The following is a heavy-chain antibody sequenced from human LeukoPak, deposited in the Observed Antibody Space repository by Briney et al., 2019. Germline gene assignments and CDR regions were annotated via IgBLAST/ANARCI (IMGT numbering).Heavy chain of an antibody. CDR1: GYTLTELS. V-gene: IGHV1-24*01. D-gene: IGHD3-22*01. CDR3: ATESDSSGYIDY. CDR2: FDPEDGET. J-gene: IGHJ4*02. Sequence: ASVTVSCKVSGYTLTELSMHWVRQAPGKGLEWMGGFDPEDGETIYAQKFQGRVTMTEDTSTDTAYMELSSLRSEDTAVYYCATESDSSGYIDYWGQGTLVTVSS.